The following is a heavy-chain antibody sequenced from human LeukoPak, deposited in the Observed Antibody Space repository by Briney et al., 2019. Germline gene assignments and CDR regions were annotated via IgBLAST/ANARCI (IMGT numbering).Heavy chain of an antibody. CDR3: AKVYCSSTSCPHNLDY. J-gene: IGHJ4*02. V-gene: IGHV3-30*02. Sequence: SGGSLRLSCAGSGFTFSSYGMHWVRQAPGKGLEWVAFIRYDGSNKYYADSVKGRFTISRDNSKNTLYLQMNSLRAEDTAVYYCAKVYCSSTSCPHNLDYWGQGTLVTVSS. D-gene: IGHD2-2*01. CDR2: IRYDGSNK. CDR1: GFTFSSYG.